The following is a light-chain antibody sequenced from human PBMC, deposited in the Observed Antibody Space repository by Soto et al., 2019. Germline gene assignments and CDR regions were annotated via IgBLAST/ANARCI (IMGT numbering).Light chain of an antibody. Sequence: QSALTQPASVSGSPGQSITISCTETSSDVGGYNYVPWYQQHPGKAPKLMIYEVSNRPSGVSNRFSGSKSGNTASLTISGLQAEDEADYYCSSYTSSSTRVFGGGTKLTVL. CDR1: SSDVGGYNY. CDR2: EVS. J-gene: IGLJ3*02. CDR3: SSYTSSSTRV. V-gene: IGLV2-14*01.